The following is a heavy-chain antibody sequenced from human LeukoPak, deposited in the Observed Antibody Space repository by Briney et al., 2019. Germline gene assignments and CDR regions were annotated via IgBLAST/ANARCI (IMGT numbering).Heavy chain of an antibody. V-gene: IGHV3-74*01. CDR3: ARGTGYAVFDI. CDR2: INSDASST. D-gene: IGHD5-12*01. Sequence: RGGALRLSCAASGFAFSSYWMHWVRQARGKGLVWVSRINSDASSTTYPDSVKGRFTILRDNAKNTLYLQISSLGAEDTAVFYCARGTGYAVFDIWGQGTMVTVFS. J-gene: IGHJ3*02. CDR1: GFAFSSYW.